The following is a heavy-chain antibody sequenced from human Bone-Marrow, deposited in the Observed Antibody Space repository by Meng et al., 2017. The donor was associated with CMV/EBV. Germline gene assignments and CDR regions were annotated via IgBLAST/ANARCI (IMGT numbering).Heavy chain of an antibody. CDR2: ISYDGTT. CDR3: ARDSTSPGRWCY. D-gene: IGHD2-21*01. CDR1: GVTVSANY. Sequence: GGSLRLSCVASGVTVSANYMSWVRQAPGKGLEWVSVISYDGTTYYADSVKGRFTISRDSSKNMVFLQVNSLRAEDTAVYYCARDSTSPGRWCYFGQGTLVTVSS. J-gene: IGHJ4*02. V-gene: IGHV3-53*01.